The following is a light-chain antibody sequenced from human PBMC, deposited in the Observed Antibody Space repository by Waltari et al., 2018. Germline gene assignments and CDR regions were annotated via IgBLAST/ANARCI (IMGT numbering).Light chain of an antibody. V-gene: IGKV1-39*01. CDR3: QQSYRTAALT. CDR1: QRINSY. Sequence: DIQMTQSPSSLSASVGDRVTITCRASQRINSYLIWYQQKPAKAPKLLIYAASNLQSGDPSRFSGSESGTDFPLTISSLQPEDFATYYCQQSYRTAALTFGGGTK. J-gene: IGKJ4*01. CDR2: AAS.